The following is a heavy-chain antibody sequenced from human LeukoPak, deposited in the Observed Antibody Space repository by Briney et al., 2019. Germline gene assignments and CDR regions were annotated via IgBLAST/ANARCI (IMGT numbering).Heavy chain of an antibody. CDR1: GYTFTGYY. V-gene: IGHV1-2*02. D-gene: IGHD3-3*01. CDR2: INPNSGGT. CDR3: ARGSEWLLWSTYYFDY. Sequence: ASVKVSCKASGYTFTGYYMHWVRQAPGQGLEWMGWINPNSGGTNYAQKFQGRVTMTRDTSINTAYMELSRLRSDDTAVYYCARGSEWLLWSTYYFDYWGQGTLVTVSS. J-gene: IGHJ4*02.